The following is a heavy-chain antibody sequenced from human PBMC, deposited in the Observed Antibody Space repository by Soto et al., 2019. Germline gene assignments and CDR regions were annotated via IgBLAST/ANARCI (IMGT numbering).Heavy chain of an antibody. CDR2: IIPIFGTA. CDR3: ASLDCSSTSCSYYYYGMDV. J-gene: IGHJ6*02. CDR1: GGTFSSYA. D-gene: IGHD2-2*01. V-gene: IGHV1-69*01. Sequence: QAQLVQSGAEVKKPGSSVKVSCKASGGTFSSYAISWVRQAPGQGLEWMGGIIPIFGTANYAQKFQGRVTITADESTSTAYMELSSLRSEDTAVYYCASLDCSSTSCSYYYYGMDVWGQGTTVTVSS.